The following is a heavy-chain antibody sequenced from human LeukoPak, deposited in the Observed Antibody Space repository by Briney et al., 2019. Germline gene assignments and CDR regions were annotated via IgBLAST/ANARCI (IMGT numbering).Heavy chain of an antibody. D-gene: IGHD6-19*01. J-gene: IGHJ3*02. V-gene: IGHV4-39*01. CDR1: GGSLTGYY. CDR2: IYYSGST. Sequence: SETLSLTCTVSGGSLTGYYWSWIRQPPGKGLEWIGSIYYSGSTYYNPSLKSRVTISVDTSKNQFSLKLSSVTAADTAVYYCARRGSSGRAFHIWGQGTMVTVSS. CDR3: ARRGSSGRAFHI.